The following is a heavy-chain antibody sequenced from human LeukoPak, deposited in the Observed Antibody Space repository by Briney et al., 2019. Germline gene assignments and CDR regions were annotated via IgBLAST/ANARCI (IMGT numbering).Heavy chain of an antibody. J-gene: IGHJ6*02. CDR2: ISSSGSTI. V-gene: IGHV3-11*01. D-gene: IGHD3-10*01. CDR3: ARDSRLVGLGELLDFYYYYYGMDV. CDR1: GFTFSDYY. Sequence: PGGSLRLSCAASGFTFSDYYMSWLRQAPGKGLEWVSYISSSGSTIYYADSVKGRFTISRDNAKNSLYLQMNSLRAEDTAVYYCARDSRLVGLGELLDFYYYYYGMDVWGQGTTVTVSS.